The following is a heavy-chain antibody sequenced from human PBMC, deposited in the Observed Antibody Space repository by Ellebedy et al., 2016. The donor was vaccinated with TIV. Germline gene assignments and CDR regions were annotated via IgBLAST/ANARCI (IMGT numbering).Heavy chain of an antibody. J-gene: IGHJ4*02. CDR1: GGTFSTYA. Sequence: ASVKVSCKAFGGTFSTYALNWVRQAPGHGLEWIGAFLPMFGTANSAQKFQGRVTITADESMTTAYMDLSSLSSDDTAVYYCARGHDYHWGSYRLPDYWGQGTLVTVSS. CDR3: ARGHDYHWGSYRLPDY. CDR2: FLPMFGTA. V-gene: IGHV1-69*13. D-gene: IGHD3-16*02.